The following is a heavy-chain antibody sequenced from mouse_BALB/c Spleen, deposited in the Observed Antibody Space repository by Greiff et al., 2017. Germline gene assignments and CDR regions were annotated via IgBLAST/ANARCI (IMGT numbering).Heavy chain of an antibody. Sequence: EVKLQESGAELVRPGALVKLSCKASGFNIKDYYMHWVKQRPEQGLEWIGWIDPENGNTIYDPKFQGKASITADTSSNTAYLQLSSLTSEDTAVYYCLYGSSRYAMDYWGQGTSVTVSS. CDR1: GFNIKDYY. D-gene: IGHD1-1*01. CDR2: IDPENGNT. J-gene: IGHJ4*01. V-gene: IGHV14-1*02. CDR3: LYGSSRYAMDY.